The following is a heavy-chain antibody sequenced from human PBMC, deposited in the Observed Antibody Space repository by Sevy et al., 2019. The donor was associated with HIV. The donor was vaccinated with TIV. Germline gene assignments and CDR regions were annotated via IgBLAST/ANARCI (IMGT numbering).Heavy chain of an antibody. Sequence: GGSLRLSCAASGFTFSSYSMNWVRQAPGKGLEWVSSISSSSSYIYYADSVKGRFTISRDNAKNSLYLQMNSLRAEDTAEYYCARGLLWFGELINYFDYWGQGTLVTVSS. CDR1: GFTFSSYS. J-gene: IGHJ4*02. D-gene: IGHD3-10*01. CDR3: ARGLLWFGELINYFDY. CDR2: ISSSSSYI. V-gene: IGHV3-21*01.